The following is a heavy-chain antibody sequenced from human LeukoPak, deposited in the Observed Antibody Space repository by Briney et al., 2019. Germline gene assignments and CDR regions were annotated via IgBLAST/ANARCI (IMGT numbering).Heavy chain of an antibody. CDR2: INGGNGNT. Sequence: ASVKVSCKTSGYTFTSYGMHWVRQAPGQSLEWMGWINGGNGNTKYSEKFQGRVTIIRDTSASTAYMELSSLRSEDTAVYYCSRVPLHDDSGHYYSDWGQGNLVNGSS. D-gene: IGHD3-22*01. V-gene: IGHV1-3*01. J-gene: IGHJ4*03. CDR1: GYTFTSYG. CDR3: SRVPLHDDSGHYYSD.